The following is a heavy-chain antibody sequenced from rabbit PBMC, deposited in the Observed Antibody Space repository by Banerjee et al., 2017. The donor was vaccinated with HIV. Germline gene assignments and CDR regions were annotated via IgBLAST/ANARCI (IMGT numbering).Heavy chain of an antibody. CDR2: IYTSGDIT. J-gene: IGHJ4*01. CDR1: GIDFSSYYY. V-gene: IGHV1S43*01. D-gene: IGHD4-2*01. CDR3: ARDFYTGVCYFGL. Sequence: QQQLVESGGGLVKPGGTLTLTCKASGIDFSSYYYMCWVRQAPGKGLELIACIYTSGDITWYASWAKGRFTISKTSSTTVTLQMTSLTAADTATYFCARDFYTGVCYFGLWGQGTLVTVS.